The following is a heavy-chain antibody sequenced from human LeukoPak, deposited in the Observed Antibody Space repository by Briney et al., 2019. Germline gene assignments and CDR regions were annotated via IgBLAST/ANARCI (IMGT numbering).Heavy chain of an antibody. CDR3: ARALIGYYFDY. J-gene: IGHJ4*02. CDR2: ISGSGGST. CDR1: GFTFSSYG. D-gene: IGHD2-8*01. V-gene: IGHV3-23*01. Sequence: GGTLRLSCAASGFTFSSYGMSWVRQAPGKGLECVSAISGSGGSTYYADSVKGRFTISRDNSKNSLYLQMNSLRAEDTAVYYCARALIGYYFDYWGQGTLVTVSS.